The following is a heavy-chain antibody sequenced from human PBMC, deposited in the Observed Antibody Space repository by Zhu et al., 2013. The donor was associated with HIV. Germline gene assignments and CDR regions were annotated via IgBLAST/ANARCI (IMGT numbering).Heavy chain of an antibody. J-gene: IGHJ4*02. D-gene: IGHD6-25*01. CDR1: GYTFTSYG. CDR2: INPSGGST. Sequence: QVQLVQSGAEVKKPGASVKVSCKASGYTFTSYGISWVRQAPGQGLEWMGIINPSGGSTSYAQKFQGRVTMTRDTSTSTVYMELSSLRSEDTAVYYCARGPHAAAPLDYWGQGTLVTVSS. V-gene: IGHV1-46*03. CDR3: ARGPHAAAPLDY.